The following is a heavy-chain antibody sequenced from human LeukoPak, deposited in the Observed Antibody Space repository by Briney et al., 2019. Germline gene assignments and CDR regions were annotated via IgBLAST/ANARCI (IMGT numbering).Heavy chain of an antibody. Sequence: GGSLRLSCAASGFMFSHYGMNWVRQAPGKGVEWVSYISSRGSTSYYADSVKGGLIMFRDNGKNLVFLQMEGLRDEDTAIYYCGRVEGECNATTCLLRNVDVWGKGTTVSVSS. J-gene: IGHJ6*04. D-gene: IGHD2-2*01. CDR2: ISSRGSTS. CDR3: GRVEGECNATTCLLRNVDV. V-gene: IGHV3-48*02. CDR1: GFMFSHYG.